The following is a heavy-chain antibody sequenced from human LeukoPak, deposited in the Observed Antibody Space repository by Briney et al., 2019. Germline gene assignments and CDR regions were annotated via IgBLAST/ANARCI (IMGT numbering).Heavy chain of an antibody. V-gene: IGHV4-34*01. D-gene: IGHD3-22*01. CDR1: GVSFSGYY. J-gene: IGHJ4*02. CDR3: ARGTYYYDSSGYYYTYYFDY. Sequence: SETLSLTCAVYGVSFSGYYWSWIRQPPGKGLEWIGEINHSGSTNYNPSLKSRVTISVDTSKNQFSLKLSSVTAADTAVYYCARGTYYYDSSGYYYTYYFDYWGQGTLVTVSS. CDR2: INHSGST.